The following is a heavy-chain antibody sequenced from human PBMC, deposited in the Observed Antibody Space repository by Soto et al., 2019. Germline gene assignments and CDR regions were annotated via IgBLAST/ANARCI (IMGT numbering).Heavy chain of an antibody. V-gene: IGHV3-7*03. CDR2: IIQDGRAI. J-gene: IGHJ4*02. Sequence: LRLSCAASGFSSSDYWMSWVRQAPGRGLEWVAHIIQDGRAIYYVDSVRGRFTISSDSAWNSVFLEMHGLRVEDTAVYYCARGGELSLLPLDYWGLGTLVTVS. CDR1: GFSSSDYW. CDR3: ARGGELSLLPLDY. D-gene: IGHD2-15*01.